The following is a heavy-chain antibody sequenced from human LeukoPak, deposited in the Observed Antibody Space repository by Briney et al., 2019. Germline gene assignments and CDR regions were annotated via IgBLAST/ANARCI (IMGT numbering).Heavy chain of an antibody. CDR1: GGSVTSGAYS. Sequence: PSQTLFLTSAVSGGSVTSGAYSWTWIRQPPGKGLEWIGYFYHSGSTYYNPSLKSRVTISVDRSKNQFSLKLGSVTAADTAVYYCASVPAAAHRGYFDFWGQGTLVTVSS. D-gene: IGHD6-13*01. CDR2: FYHSGST. CDR3: ASVPAAAHRGYFDF. V-gene: IGHV4-30-2*01. J-gene: IGHJ4*02.